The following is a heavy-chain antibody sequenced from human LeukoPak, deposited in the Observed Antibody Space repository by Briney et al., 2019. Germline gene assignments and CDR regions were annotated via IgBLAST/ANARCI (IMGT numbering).Heavy chain of an antibody. V-gene: IGHV3-30*18. J-gene: IGHJ4*01. CDR3: AKSGEGRFYGLDY. CDR2: ILYDGSNK. Sequence: GGSLRLSCAASGFTFSNYGMHWVRQAPGKGLEWVALILYDGSNKYYTDSVKGRFTISRDNSKNTLYLQMNSLRAEDTAVYYLAKSGEGRFYGLDYWGQGILVTVSS. CDR1: GFTFSNYG. D-gene: IGHD3-10*01.